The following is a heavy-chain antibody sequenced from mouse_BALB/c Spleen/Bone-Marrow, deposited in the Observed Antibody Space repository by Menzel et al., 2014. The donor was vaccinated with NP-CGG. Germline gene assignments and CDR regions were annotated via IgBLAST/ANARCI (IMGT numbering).Heavy chain of an antibody. CDR2: INPNTGYT. J-gene: IGHJ2*01. CDR1: GYTFTSYW. Sequence: QVRLQQSGAELAKPGASVKMSCKASGYTFTSYWMHWVKQRPGQGLEWIGYINPNTGYTEYNQKFKDKATLTADKSSSTAYMQLSSLTSEDSAAYYCARAPLLRLRNYFDYWGQGTTLTVSS. V-gene: IGHV1-7*01. CDR3: ARAPLLRLRNYFDY. D-gene: IGHD1-2*01.